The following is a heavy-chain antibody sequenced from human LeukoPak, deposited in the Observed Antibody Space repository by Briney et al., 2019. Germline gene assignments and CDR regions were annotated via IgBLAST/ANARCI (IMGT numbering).Heavy chain of an antibody. CDR1: GFTFTNYA. Sequence: GGSLRLSCAASGFTFTNYAMTWVRQAPGKGLEWVSSISASGVMTYYADSVKGRFTVSRDNSKNTLYLQMNSLRAEDTAVYYCAKGKTLYSSPDPGESNWGQGTLVTVSS. J-gene: IGHJ4*02. D-gene: IGHD6-13*01. V-gene: IGHV3-23*01. CDR2: ISASGVMT. CDR3: AKGKTLYSSPDPGESN.